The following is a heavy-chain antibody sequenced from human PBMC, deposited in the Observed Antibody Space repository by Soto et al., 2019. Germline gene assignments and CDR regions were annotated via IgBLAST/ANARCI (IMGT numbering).Heavy chain of an antibody. V-gene: IGHV1-18*01. CDR3: ARDIEHDYFDSSGYYFGVFDI. CDR2: ISAYNGNT. CDR1: GYTFTSYG. D-gene: IGHD3-22*01. Sequence: ASVKVSCKASGYTFTSYGISWVRQAPGQGLEWMGWISAYNGNTNYAQKLQGRVTMTTDTSTSTAYMELWSLRSDDTAVYYCARDIEHDYFDSSGYYFGVFDIWGQGSMVTVSS. J-gene: IGHJ3*02.